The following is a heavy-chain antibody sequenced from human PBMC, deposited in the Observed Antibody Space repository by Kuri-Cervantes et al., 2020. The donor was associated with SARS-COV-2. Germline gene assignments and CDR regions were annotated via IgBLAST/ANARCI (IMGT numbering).Heavy chain of an antibody. CDR1: GFTFSSYS. V-gene: IGHV3-21*01. J-gene: IGHJ5*02. CDR2: ISSSSSYI. D-gene: IGHD1-26*01. Sequence: GGSLRLSCAASGFTFSSYSMNWVRQAQGKGLEWVSSISSSSSYIYYADSVKGRFTISRDNAKNSLYLQMNSLRAEDTAVYYCASEDSGSYFRGRGMFDPWGQGTLVTVSS. CDR3: ASEDSGSYFRGRGMFDP.